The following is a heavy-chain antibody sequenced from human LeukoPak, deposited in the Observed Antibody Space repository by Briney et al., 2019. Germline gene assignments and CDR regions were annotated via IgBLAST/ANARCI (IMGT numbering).Heavy chain of an antibody. J-gene: IGHJ3*02. D-gene: IGHD3-22*01. CDR2: FDPEDGET. CDR1: GYTLTELS. V-gene: IGHV1-24*01. CDR3: ARTLYYYDSSGYYYVGAFDI. Sequence: ASVKVSCKVSGYTLTELSMHWVRQAPGKGLEWMGGFDPEDGETIYAQKFQGRVTMTEDTSTDTAYMELSSLRSDDTAVYYCARTLYYYDSSGYYYVGAFDIWGQGTMVTVSS.